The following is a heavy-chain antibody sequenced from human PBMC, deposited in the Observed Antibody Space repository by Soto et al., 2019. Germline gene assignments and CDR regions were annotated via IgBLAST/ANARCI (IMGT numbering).Heavy chain of an antibody. Sequence: PGGSLRLSCAASGFTFSSYAMHWVRQAPGKGLEWVAVISYDGSNKYYADSVKGRFTISRDNSKNTLYLQMNSLRAEDTAVYYYARDLFRTSKGRRWPHDYWGQGTLVTVSS. CDR2: ISYDGSNK. CDR3: ARDLFRTSKGRRWPHDY. D-gene: IGHD3-10*01. V-gene: IGHV3-30-3*01. J-gene: IGHJ4*02. CDR1: GFTFSSYA.